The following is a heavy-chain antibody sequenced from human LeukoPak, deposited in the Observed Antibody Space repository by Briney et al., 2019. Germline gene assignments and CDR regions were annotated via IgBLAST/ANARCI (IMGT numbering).Heavy chain of an antibody. CDR3: ARGLRTAAAKGTAFDY. J-gene: IGHJ4*02. CDR1: GYTFTSYD. CDR2: MNLTSAKT. Sequence: ASVRGSCKASGYTFTSYDINCVRQATGEGLEWMGSMNLTSAKTGYARRLQGRVPIPRNTYIRRAYMELRSLRSEERAVYYCARGLRTAAAKGTAFDYWGQGTLVTASS. D-gene: IGHD6-13*01. V-gene: IGHV1-8*03.